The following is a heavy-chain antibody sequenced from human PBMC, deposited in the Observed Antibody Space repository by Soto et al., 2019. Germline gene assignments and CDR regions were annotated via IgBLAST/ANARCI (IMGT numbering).Heavy chain of an antibody. CDR1: GFTFSSYA. D-gene: IGHD4-17*01. V-gene: IGHV3-30-3*01. CDR2: ISYDGSNK. Sequence: GSLRLSCAASGFTFSSYAMHWVRQAPGKGLEWVAVISYDGSNKYYADSVKGRFTISRDNSKNTLYLQMNSLRAEDTAVYYCAGALGGYGDYVTYYYYGMDVWGQGTTVTVFS. J-gene: IGHJ6*02. CDR3: AGALGGYGDYVTYYYYGMDV.